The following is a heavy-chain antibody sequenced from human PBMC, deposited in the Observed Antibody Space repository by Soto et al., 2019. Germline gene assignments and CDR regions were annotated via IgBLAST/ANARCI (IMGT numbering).Heavy chain of an antibody. CDR1: AETFTSYY. J-gene: IGHJ5*02. D-gene: IGHD3-16*01. CDR3: ARSLGGVLGIIIEVSYCVAP. CDR2: SNPNGDST. Sequence: ASVKVSCKAAAETFTSYYMHWVRQAPGHWLEWMGISNPNGDSTRFAQTFQGRISMTTDKTTSTVYMELRSLISEDTSVYYGARSLGGVLGIIIEVSYCVAPWGQGSPVTVSS. V-gene: IGHV1-46*01.